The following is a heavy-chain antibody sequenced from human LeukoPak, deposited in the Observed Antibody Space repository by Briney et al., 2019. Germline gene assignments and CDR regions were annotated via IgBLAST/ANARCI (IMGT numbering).Heavy chain of an antibody. J-gene: IGHJ4*02. CDR1: GGSISSYY. CDR2: VYYSGTT. V-gene: IGHV4-59*08. CDR3: ARRYGSGNYHFDY. Sequence: PSETPSLTCTVSGGSISSYYWSWIRQPPGKGLEWIGYVYYSGTTNYDPSLKSRVTISVDTSKNQLSLKLSSVTAADTAVYYCARRYGSGNYHFDYWGQGTLVTVSS. D-gene: IGHD3-10*01.